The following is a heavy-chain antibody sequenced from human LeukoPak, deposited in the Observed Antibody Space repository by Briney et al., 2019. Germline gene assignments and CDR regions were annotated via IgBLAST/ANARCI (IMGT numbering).Heavy chain of an antibody. V-gene: IGHV3-21*01. CDR2: ISSSSSYI. CDR3: ARDTHGHYYDSKQDY. Sequence: PGGSLRLSCAASGFTFSSYSMNWVRQAPGKGLEWVSSISSSSSYIYYADSVKGRFTISRDNAKNSPYLQMNSLRAEDTAVYYCARDTHGHYYDSKQDYWGQGTLVTVSS. D-gene: IGHD3-22*01. CDR1: GFTFSSYS. J-gene: IGHJ4*02.